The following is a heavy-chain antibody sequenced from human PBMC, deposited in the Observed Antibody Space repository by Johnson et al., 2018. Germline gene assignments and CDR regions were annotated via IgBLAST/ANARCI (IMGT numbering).Heavy chain of an antibody. CDR2: IWSDGSNK. CDR1: GFIFGSYG. Sequence: QVQLVQSGGGVVQPGRSLRLSCAASGFIFGSYGMHWVRQAPGKGLEWVAVIWSDGSNKYYADSVKGRFTISRANAKNSLYLQMNSLRAEDTAVYYCARDLYCGGDCYSLYYSYYMDVWGKGTTVTVSS. V-gene: IGHV3-33*01. J-gene: IGHJ6*03. CDR3: ARDLYCGGDCYSLYYSYYMDV. D-gene: IGHD2-21*02.